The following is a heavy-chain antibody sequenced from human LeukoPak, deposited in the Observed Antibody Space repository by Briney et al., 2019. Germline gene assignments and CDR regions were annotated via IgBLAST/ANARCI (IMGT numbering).Heavy chain of an antibody. D-gene: IGHD5-24*01. CDR2: IYYTGST. CDR3: ARDSRDGYNYLDY. V-gene: IGHV4-39*07. J-gene: IGHJ4*02. Sequence: PSETLSLTCTVSGGSISSSSYYWGWIRQPPGKGLEWIGSIYYTGSTYYNPSLKSRVTISVDTSKNQFSLKLSSVTAADTAVYYCARDSRDGYNYLDYWGQGTLVTVSS. CDR1: GGSISSSSYY.